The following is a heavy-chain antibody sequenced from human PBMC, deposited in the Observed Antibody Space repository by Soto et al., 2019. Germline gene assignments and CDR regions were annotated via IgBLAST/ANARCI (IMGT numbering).Heavy chain of an antibody. CDR1: GYGFTKND. Sequence: ASVKVSCKASGYGFTKNDVIWVRQATGQGLEWMGWMNPGSGDTGYAQKFQGRVTMTRDISIATAYMELSSLRSDDTAIYYCARMATFGSLNWFDPWGQGTLVTVSS. CDR3: ARMATFGSLNWFDP. CDR2: MNPGSGDT. J-gene: IGHJ5*02. D-gene: IGHD3-16*01. V-gene: IGHV1-8*01.